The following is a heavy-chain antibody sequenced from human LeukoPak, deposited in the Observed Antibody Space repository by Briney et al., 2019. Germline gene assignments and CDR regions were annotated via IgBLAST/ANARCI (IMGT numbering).Heavy chain of an antibody. Sequence: ASETLSLTCTVSGGSISPYFWSWIRQPAGKGLEYLGRISSTGNTNYNPSLRSRVTMSVDTSKNQFSLNLRSVTAADTAVYYCARDRVHDSDYWGQGILVIVSS. CDR3: ARDRVHDSDY. CDR2: ISSTGNT. D-gene: IGHD2-21*02. V-gene: IGHV4-4*07. CDR1: GGSISPYF. J-gene: IGHJ4*02.